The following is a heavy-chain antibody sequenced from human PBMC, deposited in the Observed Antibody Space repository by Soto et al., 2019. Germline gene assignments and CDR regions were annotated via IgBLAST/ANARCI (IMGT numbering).Heavy chain of an antibody. J-gene: IGHJ6*02. V-gene: IGHV3-9*01. D-gene: IGHD5-12*01. CDR1: GFTCDDYA. CDR2: SSWNSGSI. CDR3: AKDEDVDIVATSNYYYYGMDV. Sequence: EVQLVESGGGLVQPGRSLRLSCAASGFTCDDYAMHGVRQALGKGLALVSGSSWNSGSIGYADSVKGRFTSSRDNAKYSLYLQMNSLRAEDTALYYCAKDEDVDIVATSNYYYYGMDVWGQGTTVTVSS.